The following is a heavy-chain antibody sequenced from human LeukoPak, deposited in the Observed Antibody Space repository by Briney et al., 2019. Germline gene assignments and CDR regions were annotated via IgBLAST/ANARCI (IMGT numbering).Heavy chain of an antibody. CDR3: ARGREYYYDSSGYFYFDY. J-gene: IGHJ4*02. CDR1: GYSFTGYH. D-gene: IGHD3-22*01. Sequence: ASVKVSCKASGYSFTGYHMHWVRQAPGQGLEWMGWINPNSGGTNYAQKFQGRVTMTRDTSISTAYMELSRLRSDDTAVYYCARGREYYYDSSGYFYFDYWGQGTLVTVSS. CDR2: INPNSGGT. V-gene: IGHV1-2*02.